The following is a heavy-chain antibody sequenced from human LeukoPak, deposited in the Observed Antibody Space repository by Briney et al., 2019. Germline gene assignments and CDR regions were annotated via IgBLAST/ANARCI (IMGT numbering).Heavy chain of an antibody. CDR3: ARDAVRGSGRINWFDS. V-gene: IGHV1-18*01. Sequence: ASVKVSCKASGYTFTSYGISWVRQAPGQGLEWMGWIRPYNGNTNYAQKLQGRVTMTSDTSTSTAYMELRSLRSDDTAIYYCARDAVRGSGRINWFDSWGQGTLVTVSS. J-gene: IGHJ5*01. CDR1: GYTFTSYG. D-gene: IGHD3-10*01. CDR2: IRPYNGNT.